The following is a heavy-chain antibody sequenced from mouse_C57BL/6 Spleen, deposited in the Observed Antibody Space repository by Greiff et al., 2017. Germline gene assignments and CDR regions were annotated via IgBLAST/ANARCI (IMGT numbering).Heavy chain of an antibody. CDR3: ARSDGYYLYYAMDY. CDR2: IDPEDGET. D-gene: IGHD2-3*01. CDR1: GFNIKDYY. J-gene: IGHJ4*01. V-gene: IGHV14-2*01. Sequence: EVQLQESGAELVKPGASVKLSCTASGFNIKDYYMHWVKQRTEQGLEWIGRIDPEDGETKYAAKFQGKATITADTSSNTAYLQLSSLTSEDTAVYYCARSDGYYLYYAMDYWGQGTSVTVSS.